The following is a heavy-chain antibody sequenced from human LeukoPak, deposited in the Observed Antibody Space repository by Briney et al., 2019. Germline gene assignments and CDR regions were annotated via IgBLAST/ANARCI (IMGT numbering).Heavy chain of an antibody. CDR1: GFTFSSYG. CDR3: SIKGSSGYWDFDY. J-gene: IGHJ4*02. D-gene: IGHD3-22*01. V-gene: IGHV3-30*03. Sequence: GGSLRLSCAASGFTFSSYGMHWVRQAPGKGLEWVAVMSYDGSNKWYADSVKGRFTISRDNSKNTLYLQMNSLRDEDTAVYYCSIKGSSGYWDFDYWGQGTQVTVSS. CDR2: MSYDGSNK.